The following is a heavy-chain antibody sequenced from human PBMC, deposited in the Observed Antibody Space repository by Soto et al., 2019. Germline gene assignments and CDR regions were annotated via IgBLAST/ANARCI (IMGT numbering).Heavy chain of an antibody. J-gene: IGHJ4*02. D-gene: IGHD2-15*01. Sequence: QLQLQESGPGLVKPSETLSLTCTVSGVSINTNNYYWGWVRQPPGKGLEWIGNIFYSGSTLYNPSLRSRLTISVDTSKNQFSLRLNSVTAADAAVYYCAGFVVPASRNTGFDYWGQGTLVTVSS. CDR2: IFYSGST. V-gene: IGHV4-39*01. CDR1: GVSINTNNYY. CDR3: AGFVVPASRNTGFDY.